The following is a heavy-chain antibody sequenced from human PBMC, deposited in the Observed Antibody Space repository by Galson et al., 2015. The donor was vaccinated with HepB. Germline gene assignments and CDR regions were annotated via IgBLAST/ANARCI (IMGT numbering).Heavy chain of an antibody. D-gene: IGHD3-22*01. CDR2: ISSSGSTI. Sequence: SLRLSCAAPGFTFSDYYMNWIRQAPGKGLEWVSYISSSGSTINYADSEKGRFTISRDNAKNSLYLQMNSLRAEDTAVYYCARGNYYDSSGYYWYFDLWGRGTLVTVSS. CDR1: GFTFSDYY. V-gene: IGHV3-11*01. J-gene: IGHJ2*01. CDR3: ARGNYYDSSGYYWYFDL.